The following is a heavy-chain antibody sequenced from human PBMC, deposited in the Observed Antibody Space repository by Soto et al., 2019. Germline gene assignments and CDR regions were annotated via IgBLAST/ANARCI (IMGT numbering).Heavy chain of an antibody. V-gene: IGHV4-31*03. J-gene: IGHJ4*02. CDR3: ASEQSGGSTSYFDF. D-gene: IGHD3-10*01. Sequence: QVQLQESGPGLVKPSQTLSLTCTVSSGSISSGGYYWSWIRQHPGKGLEWIGYIYYSGSTYYNPSLKRRVTRSIDTSQNQFSLKLGSVTAADTAFYSCASEQSGGSTSYFDFWGQGTLVTVSS. CDR2: IYYSGST. CDR1: SGSISSGGYY.